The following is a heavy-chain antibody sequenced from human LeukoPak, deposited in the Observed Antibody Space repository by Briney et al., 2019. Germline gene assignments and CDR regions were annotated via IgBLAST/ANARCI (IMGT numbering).Heavy chain of an antibody. CDR2: ISGSASST. CDR1: GFTFSNYA. D-gene: IGHD5-24*01. J-gene: IGHJ4*02. Sequence: TGGSLRLSCAASGFTFSNYAMSWVRQAPGKGLEWVSAISGSASSTYHADSVKGRFTISRDNSKNTLYLQMNSLRAEDTAVYYCAKSGYNRFDYWGQGTLVTVSS. V-gene: IGHV3-23*01. CDR3: AKSGYNRFDY.